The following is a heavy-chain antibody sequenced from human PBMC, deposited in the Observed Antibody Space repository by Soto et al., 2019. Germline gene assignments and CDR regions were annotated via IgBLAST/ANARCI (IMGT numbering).Heavy chain of an antibody. V-gene: IGHV4-38-2*01. CDR1: GYSISSDYY. D-gene: IGHD1-7*01. CDR2: IHHSGSP. J-gene: IGHJ4*02. CDR3: ASRDPGTSVDY. Sequence: SETLSLTCAVSGYSISSDYYWVWIRQSPEKGLEWIGNIHHSGSPYYNPSLKSRVTMSLDTSKNQFYLNLTSLTAADTAVYYCASRDPGTSVDYWGQGTLVTVSS.